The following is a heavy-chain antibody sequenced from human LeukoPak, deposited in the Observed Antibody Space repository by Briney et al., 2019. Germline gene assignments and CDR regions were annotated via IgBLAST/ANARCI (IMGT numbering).Heavy chain of an antibody. V-gene: IGHV3-7*01. D-gene: IGHD3-10*01. CDR1: GFTFSSYW. CDR3: AKDRGSGFGEPYFDY. J-gene: IGHJ4*02. CDR2: IKQDGSEK. Sequence: GGSLRLSCAVSGFTFSSYWMSWVRQAPGKGLEWVANIKQDGSEKYYVDSVKGRFTISRDNAKNSLYLQMNSLRAEDTAVYYCAKDRGSGFGEPYFDYWGQGTLVTVSS.